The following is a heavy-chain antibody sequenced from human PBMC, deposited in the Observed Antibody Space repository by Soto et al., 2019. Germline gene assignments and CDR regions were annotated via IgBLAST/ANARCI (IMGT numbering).Heavy chain of an antibody. J-gene: IGHJ4*02. CDR1: GGSISSSSYY. D-gene: IGHD6-13*01. V-gene: IGHV4-39*01. CDR3: ARHVLRRSSSSWFDY. Sequence: QLQLQESGPGLVKPSETLSLTCTVSGGSISSSSYYWGWIRQPPGKGLEWIGSIYYSGGTYYNPSLKSRVTISVDTSKNQFSLKLSSVTAADTAVYYCARHVLRRSSSSWFDYWGQGTLVTVSS. CDR2: IYYSGGT.